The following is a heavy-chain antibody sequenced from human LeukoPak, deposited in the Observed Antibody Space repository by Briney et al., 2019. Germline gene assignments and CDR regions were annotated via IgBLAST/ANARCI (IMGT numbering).Heavy chain of an antibody. CDR2: ISGSGGST. V-gene: IGHV3-23*01. CDR3: ARDSHRGYAFDI. J-gene: IGHJ3*02. D-gene: IGHD1-1*01. CDR1: GFTFSSYA. Sequence: GGSLRLSCAASGFTFSSYAMSWVRQAPGKGLEWVSAISGSGGSTYYADSVKGRFTISRDNSKNTLYLQMNSLRAEDTAVYYCARDSHRGYAFDIWGQGTMVTVSS.